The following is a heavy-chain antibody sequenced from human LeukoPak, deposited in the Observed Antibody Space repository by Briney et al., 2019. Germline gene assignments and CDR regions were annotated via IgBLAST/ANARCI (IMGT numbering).Heavy chain of an antibody. Sequence: GASVKVSCKASGYTFTSYYMHWVRQAPGQGLEWMGIINPSGGSTSHAQKFQGRVTMTRDTSTSTVYMELSSLRSEDTAVYYCAFIAARHPFDYWGQGTLVTVSS. CDR2: INPSGGST. D-gene: IGHD6-6*01. J-gene: IGHJ4*02. CDR3: AFIAARHPFDY. CDR1: GYTFTSYY. V-gene: IGHV1-46*03.